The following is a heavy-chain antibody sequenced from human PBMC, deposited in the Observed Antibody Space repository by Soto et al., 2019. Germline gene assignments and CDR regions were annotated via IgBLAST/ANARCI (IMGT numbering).Heavy chain of an antibody. J-gene: IGHJ1*01. V-gene: IGHV4-4*07. CDR2: ITVNGIT. CDR3: ARESGENWTYEAH. D-gene: IGHD1-7*01. CDR1: GAYCSCFS. Sequence: QVQQLESGPGLVKPLDTRSLTCNVSGAYCSCFSWSWIRQPAGKGLEWIGRITVNGITQYTPSFRSRVTMSMDTSRNQFSLNLQSATAADTALYYCARESGENWTYEAHWGQGTLVTVSS.